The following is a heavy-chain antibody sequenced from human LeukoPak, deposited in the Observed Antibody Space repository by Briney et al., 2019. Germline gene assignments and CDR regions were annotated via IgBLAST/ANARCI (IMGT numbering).Heavy chain of an antibody. J-gene: IGHJ4*02. Sequence: ASVKVSCKASGGTFSTYALSWVRQAPGQGLEWMGWISAYNGNTNYAQKLQGRVTMTTDTSTSTACMELRSLRSDDTAVYYCARIRHFWSGYFDYWGQGTLVTVSS. CDR2: ISAYNGNT. D-gene: IGHD3-3*02. CDR1: GGTFSTYA. V-gene: IGHV1-18*01. CDR3: ARIRHFWSGYFDY.